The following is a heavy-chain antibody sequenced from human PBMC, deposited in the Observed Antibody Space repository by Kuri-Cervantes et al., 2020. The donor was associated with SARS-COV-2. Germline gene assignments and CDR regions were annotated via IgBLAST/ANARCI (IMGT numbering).Heavy chain of an antibody. CDR1: GYTFTGYY. J-gene: IGHJ5*02. CDR3: ARGPAITIFGVLRGRENWFDP. V-gene: IGHV1-2*04. Sequence: ASVKVSCKASGYTFTGYYMHWVRQAPGQGLEWMGRINPNSGGTNYAQKFQGWVTMTRDTSISTVYMELSRLRSDDTAVYYCARGPAITIFGVLRGRENWFDPWGQGTLVTVSS. CDR2: INPNSGGT. D-gene: IGHD3-3*01.